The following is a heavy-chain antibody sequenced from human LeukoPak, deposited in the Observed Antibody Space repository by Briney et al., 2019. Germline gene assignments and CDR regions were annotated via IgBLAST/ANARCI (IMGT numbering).Heavy chain of an antibody. Sequence: SETLSLTSTVSGGSISSGGYYWSWIRQHPGKGLEWIGYIYYSGSTYYNPSLKSRVTISVDTSKNQFSLKLSSVTAADTAVYYCARSRVRGVFDYWGQGTLVTVSS. CDR3: ARSRVRGVFDY. J-gene: IGHJ4*02. V-gene: IGHV4-31*03. CDR2: IYYSGST. CDR1: GGSISSGGYY. D-gene: IGHD3-10*01.